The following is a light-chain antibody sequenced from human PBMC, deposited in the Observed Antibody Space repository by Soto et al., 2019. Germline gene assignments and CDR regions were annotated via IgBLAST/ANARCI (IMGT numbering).Light chain of an antibody. Sequence: EIVMTQSPATLSVSPGERATLSCRASQSVSTNLAWYQHKPGQAPRLLIYGASTRATGIPARFSGSGSGTEFTLNISSLQSEDFAIYYCQQNNNWPPLTFGGGTKVEI. V-gene: IGKV3-15*01. CDR2: GAS. J-gene: IGKJ4*01. CDR1: QSVSTN. CDR3: QQNNNWPPLT.